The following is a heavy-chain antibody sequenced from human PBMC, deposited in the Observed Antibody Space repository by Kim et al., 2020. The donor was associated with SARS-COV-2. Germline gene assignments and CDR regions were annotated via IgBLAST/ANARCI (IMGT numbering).Heavy chain of an antibody. D-gene: IGHD5-18*01. Sequence: SETLSLTCTVSGGSISSSSYYWGWIRQPPGKGLEWIGTIYYSGSTYYNPSLKSRVTISVDTSKNHFSLKLSSVTAADTAVYYCARGYSWDFDYWGQGTLVTVSS. J-gene: IGHJ4*02. CDR1: GGSISSSSYY. CDR2: IYYSGST. CDR3: ARGYSWDFDY. V-gene: IGHV4-39*02.